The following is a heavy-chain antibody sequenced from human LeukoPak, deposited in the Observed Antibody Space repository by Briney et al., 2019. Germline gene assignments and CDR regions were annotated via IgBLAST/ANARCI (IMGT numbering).Heavy chain of an antibody. D-gene: IGHD3-22*01. J-gene: IGHJ2*01. CDR3: ARVQGYYDSAGYFDL. CDR2: IYYSGST. V-gene: IGHV4-39*07. CDR1: GGSISSSSYY. Sequence: SETLSLTCTVSGGSISSSSYYWGWIRQPPGKGLEWIGRIYYSGSTYYNPSLKSRVTISVDTSKNQFSLKLSSVTAADTAVYYCARVQGYYDSAGYFDLWGRGTLVTVSS.